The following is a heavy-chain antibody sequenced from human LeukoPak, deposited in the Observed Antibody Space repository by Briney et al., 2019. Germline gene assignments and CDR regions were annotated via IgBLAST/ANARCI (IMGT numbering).Heavy chain of an antibody. CDR1: GYIFTGYY. Sequence: GASVKASCKASGYIFTGYYMHWVRQAPGQGLEWMGWINPNSGGTNSAQKFQGRVTMTRDTSISTAYMELSRLTSGDTAVYYCARHPYSGSYHFDYWGQGTLVTVSS. V-gene: IGHV1-2*02. CDR2: INPNSGGT. D-gene: IGHD1-26*01. CDR3: ARHPYSGSYHFDY. J-gene: IGHJ4*02.